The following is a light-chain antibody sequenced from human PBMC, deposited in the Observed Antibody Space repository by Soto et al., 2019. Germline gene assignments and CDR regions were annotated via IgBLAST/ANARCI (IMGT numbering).Light chain of an antibody. CDR3: CSYAPSSTLV. CDR1: SSDVGSYNL. J-gene: IGLJ2*01. V-gene: IGLV2-23*01. CDR2: EDN. Sequence: QSVLTQPASVSGSPGQSITISCTGSSSDVGSYNLVSWYQQHPGKVPKVTIYEDNKRPSGVSNRFSGSKSGNTASLTISGLQAEDEADYYCCSYAPSSTLVLGGGTKLTVL.